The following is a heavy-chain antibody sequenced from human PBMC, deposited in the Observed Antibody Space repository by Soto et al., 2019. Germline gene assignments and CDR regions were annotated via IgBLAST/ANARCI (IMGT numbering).Heavy chain of an antibody. Sequence: PSETLSLTCTVSGGSISSYYWSWIRQPPGKGLEWIGYIYYSGSTNYNPSLKSRVTISVDTSKNQFSLKLNSVTAADTAVYYCARRKVYGVVRYYFDYWGQGALVTVSS. CDR2: IYYSGST. CDR3: ARRKVYGVVRYYFDY. D-gene: IGHD3-3*01. V-gene: IGHV4-59*12. J-gene: IGHJ4*02. CDR1: GGSISSYY.